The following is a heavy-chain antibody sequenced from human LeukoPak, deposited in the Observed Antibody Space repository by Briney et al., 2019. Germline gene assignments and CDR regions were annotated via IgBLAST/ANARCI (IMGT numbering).Heavy chain of an antibody. CDR3: ARDLGYYDFWSGYGWFDP. V-gene: IGHV3-21*01. CDR2: ISSSSSYI. J-gene: IGHJ5*02. D-gene: IGHD3-3*01. CDR1: GFTFSSYS. Sequence: GGSLRLSCAASGFTFSSYSMNRVRQAPGKGLEWVSSISSSSSYIYYADSVKGRFTISRDNAKNSLYLQMNSLRAEDTAVYYCARDLGYYDFWSGYGWFDPWGQGTLVTVSS.